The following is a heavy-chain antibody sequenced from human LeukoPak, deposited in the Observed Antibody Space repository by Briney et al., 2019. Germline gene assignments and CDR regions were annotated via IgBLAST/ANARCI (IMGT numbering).Heavy chain of an antibody. Sequence: GGSLRLSCAASGFTFSSYAMSWVRQAPGKGLEWVSAISGSGCSTYYADSVKGRFTISRDNSKNTLYLQMNSLRAEDTAVYYCAKGRGYSYQPFDYWGQGNLVSVSS. D-gene: IGHD5-18*01. CDR3: AKGRGYSYQPFDY. V-gene: IGHV3-23*01. CDR2: ISGSGCST. CDR1: GFTFSSYA. J-gene: IGHJ4*02.